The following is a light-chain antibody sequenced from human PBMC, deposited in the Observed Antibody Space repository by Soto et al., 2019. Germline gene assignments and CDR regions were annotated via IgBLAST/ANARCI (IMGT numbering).Light chain of an antibody. CDR1: QGISSS. V-gene: IGKV1-12*01. CDR3: QQANNFPWT. Sequence: DIQMTQSPSSVSASVGDRFTITCRASQGISSSLAWYQQEPGKAPKLLIYATSSLQSGVPSRFSGSGSGTDFTLTISSLQPEDFATYYCQQANNFPWTFGQGTKVEIK. CDR2: ATS. J-gene: IGKJ1*01.